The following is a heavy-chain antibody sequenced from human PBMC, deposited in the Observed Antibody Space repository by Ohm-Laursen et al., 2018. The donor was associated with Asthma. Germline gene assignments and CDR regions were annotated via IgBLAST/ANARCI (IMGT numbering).Heavy chain of an antibody. D-gene: IGHD4-17*01. CDR1: GYTFTAYY. J-gene: IGHJ4*02. Sequence: ASVKVSCKASGYTFTAYYMHWVRQAPGQGLEWMGRFNPNDGATSFAQKFQGRVTMTWDTSITTAYLELSSLTSDDTALYYCASGLAGDYGDYVPDFWGQGSLVTVSS. CDR3: ASGLAGDYGDYVPDF. V-gene: IGHV1-2*06. CDR2: FNPNDGAT.